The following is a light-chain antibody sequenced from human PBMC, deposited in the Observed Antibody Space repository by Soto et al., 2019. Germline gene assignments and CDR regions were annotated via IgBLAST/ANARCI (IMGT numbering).Light chain of an antibody. Sequence: DIPMTQSPSTLSASVGDRVTITCRASQNIITWLAWYQQKPGKAPKLLIYKASSLESGVPSRFSGSGSGTEFNLTISSLQPDDFATYHCQQYNSYLLTFGGGTKVEIK. CDR1: QNIITW. CDR2: KAS. J-gene: IGKJ4*01. CDR3: QQYNSYLLT. V-gene: IGKV1-5*03.